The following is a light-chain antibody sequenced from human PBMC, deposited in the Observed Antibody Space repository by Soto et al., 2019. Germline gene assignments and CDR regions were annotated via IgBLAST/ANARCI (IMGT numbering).Light chain of an antibody. CDR2: DVS. V-gene: IGLV2-11*01. J-gene: IGLJ1*01. CDR3: CSYAGSYTLGV. Sequence: QSALTQPRSVSGSPGQSVTISCTGTSSDVGGYNYVSWYQQHPGKAPKLMIYDVSKRPSGVPDRFSGSKSGNMASLTISGLQAEDEADYYCCSYAGSYTLGVFGTGTKLTVL. CDR1: SSDVGGYNY.